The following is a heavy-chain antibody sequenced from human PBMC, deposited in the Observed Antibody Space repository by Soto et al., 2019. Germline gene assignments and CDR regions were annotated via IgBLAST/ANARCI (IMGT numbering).Heavy chain of an antibody. CDR1: GYTLTELS. CDR3: ATKGRWYVGYYYYGMEV. V-gene: IGHV1-24*01. J-gene: IGHJ6*02. CDR2: FDPEDGET. Sequence: GASVKVSCKVSGYTLTELSMHWVRQAPGKGLEWMGGFDPEDGETIYAQKFQGRVTMTEDTSTDTAYMELSSLRSEDTAVYYCATKGRWYVGYYYYGMEVRGQGTTVTVSS. D-gene: IGHD6-13*01.